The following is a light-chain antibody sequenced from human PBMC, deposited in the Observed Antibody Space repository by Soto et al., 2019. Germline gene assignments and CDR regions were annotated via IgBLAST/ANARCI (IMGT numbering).Light chain of an antibody. Sequence: QAVVTQPPSASGTPGQRVTISCSGSSSNIGGNTVNWYQQLPGTAPRVLIYRNNQRPSGVPDRFSGSKSGTSASLAISGLQSEDEADYYCAAWDDSLNAVVFGGGTKLTVL. CDR2: RNN. V-gene: IGLV1-44*01. CDR3: AAWDDSLNAVV. J-gene: IGLJ2*01. CDR1: SSNIGGNT.